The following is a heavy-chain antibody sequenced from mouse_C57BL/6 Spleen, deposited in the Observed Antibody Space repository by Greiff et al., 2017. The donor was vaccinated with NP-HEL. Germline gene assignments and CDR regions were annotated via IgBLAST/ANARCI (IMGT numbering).Heavy chain of an antibody. Sequence: VHVKQSGPELVKPGASVKMSCKASGYTFTDYNMHWVKQSHGKSLEWIGYINPNNGGTSYNQKFKGKATLTVNKSSSTAYMELRSLTSEDSAVYYCARGYYGRSPSYWGFDVWGTGTTVTVSS. D-gene: IGHD1-1*01. CDR1: GYTFTDYN. CDR2: INPNNGGT. V-gene: IGHV1-22*01. J-gene: IGHJ1*03. CDR3: ARGYYGRSPSYWGFDV.